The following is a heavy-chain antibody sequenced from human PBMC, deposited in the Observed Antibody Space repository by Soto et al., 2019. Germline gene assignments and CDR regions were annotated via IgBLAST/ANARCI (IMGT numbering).Heavy chain of an antibody. J-gene: IGHJ4*02. CDR2: MQPSTGRT. CDR3: EQGVSAGVDY. D-gene: IGHD1-26*01. Sequence: QVQLVQSGAEVREPGASVKVSCKASGYSFTSLDINWVRQTAGQGREWMEWMQPSTGRTGYAQNFQGRVTMTRDTCIDTAYKQLTTLTTDDTVFNYCEQGVSAGVDYWGQGTVVTGSS. CDR1: GYSFTSLD. V-gene: IGHV1-8*01.